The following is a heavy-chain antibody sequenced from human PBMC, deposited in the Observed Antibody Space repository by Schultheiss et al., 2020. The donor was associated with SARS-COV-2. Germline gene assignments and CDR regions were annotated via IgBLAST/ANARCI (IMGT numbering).Heavy chain of an antibody. CDR3: VWGSATDAFDI. D-gene: IGHD3-16*01. CDR1: GGSFSGYY. J-gene: IGHJ3*02. CDR2: IYYSGST. V-gene: IGHV4-34*01. Sequence: SETLSLTCAVYGGSFSGYYWTWLRQPPGKGLEWIGSIYYSGSTYYNPSLKSRVTISVDTSKNQFSLKLSSVTAADTAVYYCVWGSATDAFDIWGQGTMVTVSS.